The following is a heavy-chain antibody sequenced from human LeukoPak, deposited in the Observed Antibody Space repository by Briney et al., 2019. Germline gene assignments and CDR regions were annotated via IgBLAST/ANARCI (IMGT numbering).Heavy chain of an antibody. Sequence: ASVKVSCKASGYTFTRYGISWVRQAPGQGLEWMGWISAYNGNTNYAQKLQGRVTMTTDTSTSTAYMEPRSLRSDDTAVYYCARDVEQQLVRAVDYWGQGTLVTVSS. D-gene: IGHD6-13*01. CDR3: ARDVEQQLVRAVDY. V-gene: IGHV1-18*01. CDR1: GYTFTRYG. CDR2: ISAYNGNT. J-gene: IGHJ4*02.